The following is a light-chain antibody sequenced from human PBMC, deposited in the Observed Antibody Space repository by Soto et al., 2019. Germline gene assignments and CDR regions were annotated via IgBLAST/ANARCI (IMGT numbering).Light chain of an antibody. V-gene: IGLV2-23*02. Sequence: QSALTQPASVSGSPGQSITISCTGTSSDIGSYKLVSWYQQYPGKAPKLMIYEVSGRPSGVSNRFSGSKSGNTASLTISGLQAEDEADYYCCSYTSSRTLVFGGGTKLTVL. CDR3: CSYTSSRTLV. CDR1: SSDIGSYKL. CDR2: EVS. J-gene: IGLJ2*01.